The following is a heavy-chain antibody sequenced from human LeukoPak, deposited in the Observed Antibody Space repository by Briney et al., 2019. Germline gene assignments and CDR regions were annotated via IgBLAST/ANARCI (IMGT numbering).Heavy chain of an antibody. D-gene: IGHD6-19*01. J-gene: IGHJ3*02. V-gene: IGHV3-30*02. CDR2: IRYDGSNK. Sequence: TGGSLRLSCAASGFTFSSYGMHWVRQAPGKGPEWVAFIRYDGSNKYYADSVKGRFTISRDNAKNSLYLQMNSLRAEDTAVYYCARDQIAVAGSYAFDIWGQGTMVTVSS. CDR3: ARDQIAVAGSYAFDI. CDR1: GFTFSSYG.